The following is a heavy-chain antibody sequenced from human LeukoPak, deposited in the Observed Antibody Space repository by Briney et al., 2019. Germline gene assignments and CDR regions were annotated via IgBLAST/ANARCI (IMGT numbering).Heavy chain of an antibody. D-gene: IGHD3-3*01. V-gene: IGHV3-30*02. CDR2: IRYDGSNK. Sequence: SGGSLRLSCTASGFTFSIYGMHWVRQAPGKGLEWVAFIRYDGSNKYYADSVKGRFTISRDNSKNTLYLQMNSLRAEDTAVYYCARASPLHYDQLHFDYWGQGTLVTVSS. CDR1: GFTFSIYG. J-gene: IGHJ4*02. CDR3: ARASPLHYDQLHFDY.